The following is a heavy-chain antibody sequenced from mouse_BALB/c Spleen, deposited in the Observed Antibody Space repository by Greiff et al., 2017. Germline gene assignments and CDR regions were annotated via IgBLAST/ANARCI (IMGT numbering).Heavy chain of an antibody. J-gene: IGHJ4*01. CDR2: IWGDGST. D-gene: IGHD2-4*01. CDR1: GFSLTSYG. Sequence: VKLVESGPGLVAPSQSLSITCTVSGFSLTSYGVSWVRQPPGMGLEWLGVIWGDGSTNYHSALISRLSISKDNSKSQVFLKLNSLQTDDTATYYCAKPSTTMITSYYAMDYWGQGTSVTVSS. CDR3: AKPSTTMITSYYAMDY. V-gene: IGHV2-3*01.